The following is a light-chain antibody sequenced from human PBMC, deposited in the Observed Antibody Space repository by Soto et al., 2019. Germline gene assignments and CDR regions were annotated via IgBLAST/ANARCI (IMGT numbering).Light chain of an antibody. CDR2: DVS. CDR1: SSDVGGHNY. Sequence: QSALTQPASVSGSPGQSITISCTGTSSDVGGHNYVSWYQQYPGKGPKLMIYDVSNRPSGVSNRFSGSKSGNTASLSISGLQAEDEADYYCSSYTISSTPVVFGGGTKLTVL. CDR3: SSYTISSTPVV. V-gene: IGLV2-14*01. J-gene: IGLJ2*01.